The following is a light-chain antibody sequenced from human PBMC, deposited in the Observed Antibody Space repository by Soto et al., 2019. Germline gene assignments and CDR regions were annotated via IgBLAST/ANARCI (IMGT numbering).Light chain of an antibody. CDR2: DVN. V-gene: IGLV2-14*03. J-gene: IGLJ2*01. Sequence: QSALTQPASVSGSPGQSITISCTGTGSDVGAYNYVSWYQQHPGKAPKLMIYDVNTRPSGVSDRFSGSKSGNTASLTISGLQAEDEADYYCNSYTSSHSLEVFGGGTKLTVL. CDR1: GSDVGAYNY. CDR3: NSYTSSHSLEV.